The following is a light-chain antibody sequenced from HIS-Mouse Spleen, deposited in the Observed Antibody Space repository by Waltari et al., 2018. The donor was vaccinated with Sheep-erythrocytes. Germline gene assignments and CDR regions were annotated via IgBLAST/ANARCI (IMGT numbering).Light chain of an antibody. CDR3: QQYYSTPRT. Sequence: DIVMTQSPDSLAVSLGERATINCKSSQSVLYSSNNKNYLAWYQQTPGQPPKLRIYWASARESGVPDRFSGSGSGTDSTLTIGSLQAEDVAVYYCQQYYSTPRTFGGGTKVEIK. CDR1: QSVLYSSNNKNY. J-gene: IGKJ4*01. CDR2: WAS. V-gene: IGKV4-1*01.